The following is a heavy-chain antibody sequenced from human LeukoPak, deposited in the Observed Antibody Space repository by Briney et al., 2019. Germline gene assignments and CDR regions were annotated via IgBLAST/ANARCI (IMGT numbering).Heavy chain of an antibody. V-gene: IGHV4-39*01. CDR3: ARQTYDFWSGYYPHYFDY. Sequence: PSETLSLTCTVSGGSISSSSYYWGWVRQPPGKGLEWIGSIYYSGSAYYNPSLKSRVTISVDTSKNQFSLKLSSVTAADTAVYYCARQTYDFWSGYYPHYFDYWGQGTLVTVSS. D-gene: IGHD3-3*01. CDR2: IYYSGSA. CDR1: GGSISSSSYY. J-gene: IGHJ4*02.